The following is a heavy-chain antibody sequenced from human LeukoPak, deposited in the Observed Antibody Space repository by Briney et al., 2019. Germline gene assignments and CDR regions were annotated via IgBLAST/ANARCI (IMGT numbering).Heavy chain of an antibody. V-gene: IGHV4-38-2*01. D-gene: IGHD6-6*01. Sequence: PSETLSLTCAVSGYSISSGYYWGWIRQPPGKGLEWIGSIYHSGSTYYNPSLKSRVTISVDTSKNQFSLKLSSVTAADTAAYYCARLLPDSSSCFDYWGQGTLVTVSS. CDR3: ARLLPDSSSCFDY. CDR1: GYSISSGYY. CDR2: IYHSGST. J-gene: IGHJ4*02.